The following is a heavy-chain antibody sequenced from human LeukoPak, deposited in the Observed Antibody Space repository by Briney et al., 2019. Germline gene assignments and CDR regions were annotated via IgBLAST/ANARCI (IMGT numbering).Heavy chain of an antibody. D-gene: IGHD3-3*01. CDR2: ISYDGSNK. Sequence: GRSLRLSCAASGVTFSSYAMHWVRQAPGKGLEWVAVISYDGSNKYYADSVKGRFTISRDNSKNTLYLQMNSLRAEDTAVYYCATADYWSGYYTAEYFQHWGQGTLVTVSS. CDR1: GVTFSSYA. CDR3: ATADYWSGYYTAEYFQH. V-gene: IGHV3-30*04. J-gene: IGHJ1*01.